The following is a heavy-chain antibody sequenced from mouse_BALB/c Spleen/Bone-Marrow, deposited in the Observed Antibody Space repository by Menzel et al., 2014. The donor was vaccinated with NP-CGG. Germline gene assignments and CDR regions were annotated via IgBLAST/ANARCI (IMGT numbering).Heavy chain of an antibody. V-gene: IGHV5-17*02. CDR2: ISGVSSTI. CDR3: ARSTWSYYNGTDY. D-gene: IGHD1-1*01. CDR1: GFTFSNFG. J-gene: IGHJ4*01. Sequence: EVKLEESGGGLVQPGGSRKLSCAASGFTFSNFGIHWVRQAPEKGLEWVAYISGVSSTIYYADTVKGRFTISRDNPKNTLFLQMTSLRSEDTAMYYCARSTWSYYNGTDYWGQGTSVTVTS.